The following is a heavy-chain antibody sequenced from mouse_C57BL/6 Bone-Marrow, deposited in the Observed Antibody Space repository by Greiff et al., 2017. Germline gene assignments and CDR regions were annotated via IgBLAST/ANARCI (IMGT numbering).Heavy chain of an antibody. V-gene: IGHV14-3*01. D-gene: IGHD2-4*01. Sequence: EVQLQQSVAELVRPGASVKLSCTASGFNIKNTYMHWVKQRPEQGLEWIGRIGPANGSTKYAPKFPGKVTITADTYSNTAYLQLSSLTAEDTAIYYCASDYAGFAYWGQGTLVTVSA. J-gene: IGHJ3*01. CDR2: IGPANGST. CDR3: ASDYAGFAY. CDR1: GFNIKNTY.